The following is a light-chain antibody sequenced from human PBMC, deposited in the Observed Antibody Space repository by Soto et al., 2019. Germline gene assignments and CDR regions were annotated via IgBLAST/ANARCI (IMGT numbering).Light chain of an antibody. Sequence: QCFLPQPSSMSVSPGQSLTISCTGTISDVGGYNYVSWYQQHPGKAPKLMIYEVTNRPSGVSNRFSGSKSGNTASLTISGLQAEDEADYYCSSYTSRSPLVFTTGTKVIVL. CDR3: SSYTSRSPLV. V-gene: IGLV2-14*01. CDR1: ISDVGGYNY. CDR2: EVT. J-gene: IGLJ1*01.